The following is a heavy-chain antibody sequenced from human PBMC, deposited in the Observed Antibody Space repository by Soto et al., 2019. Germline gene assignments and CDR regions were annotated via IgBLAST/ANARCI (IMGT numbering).Heavy chain of an antibody. CDR3: ARHHDY. J-gene: IGHJ4*02. CDR2: IYYSGST. V-gene: IGHV4-59*08. Sequence: PSETLCLTCTVAGGSISSYYWSWIRQPPGKGLEWIGYIYYSGSTNYNPSLKSRVTISVDTSKNQFSLKLSSVTAADTAVYYCARHHDYWGQGTPVTVS. CDR1: GGSISSYY.